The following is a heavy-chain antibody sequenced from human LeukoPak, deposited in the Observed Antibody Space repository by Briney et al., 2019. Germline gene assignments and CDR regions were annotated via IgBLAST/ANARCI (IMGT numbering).Heavy chain of an antibody. CDR2: IRSKANSYAT. J-gene: IGHJ1*01. D-gene: IGHD6-19*01. CDR1: GFTFSSYA. CDR3: AVAGQGYFQH. V-gene: IGHV3-73*01. Sequence: PGGSLRLSCAASGFTFSSYAMSWVRQASGKGLEWVGRIRSKANSYATAYAASVKGRSTISRDDSKNTAYLQMNSLKTEDTAVYYCAVAGQGYFQHWGQGTLVTVSS.